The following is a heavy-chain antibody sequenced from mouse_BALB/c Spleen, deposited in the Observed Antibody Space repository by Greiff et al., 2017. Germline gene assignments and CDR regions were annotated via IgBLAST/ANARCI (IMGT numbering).Heavy chain of an antibody. CDR3: ARSDYYYGSSQAWFAY. CDR2: ISYSGST. Sequence: EVQLQESGPGLVKPSQSLSLTCTVTGYSITSDYAWNWIRQFPGNKLEWMGYISYSGSTSYNPSLKSRISITRDTSKNQFFLQLNSVTTEDTATYYCARSDYYYGSSQAWFAYWGQGTLVTVSA. D-gene: IGHD1-1*01. J-gene: IGHJ3*01. CDR1: GYSITSDYA. V-gene: IGHV3-2*02.